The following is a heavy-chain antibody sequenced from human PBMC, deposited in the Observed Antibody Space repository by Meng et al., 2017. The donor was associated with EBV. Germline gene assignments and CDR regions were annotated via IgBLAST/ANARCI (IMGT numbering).Heavy chain of an antibody. CDR1: GYTFTSYG. J-gene: IGHJ4*02. CDR3: ARDGRLYDTPSPFDY. V-gene: IGHV1-18*01. Sequence: QVEWVQSGVGVKKPGASVKVSCKASGYTFTSYGISWVRQAPGQGLEWMGWISAYNGNTNYAQKLQGRVTMTTDTSTSTAYMELRSLRSDDTAVYYCARDGRLYDTPSPFDYWGQGTLVTVSS. CDR2: ISAYNGNT. D-gene: IGHD3-22*01.